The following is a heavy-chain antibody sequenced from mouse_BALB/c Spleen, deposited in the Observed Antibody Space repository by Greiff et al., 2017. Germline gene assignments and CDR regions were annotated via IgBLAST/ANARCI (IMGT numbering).Heavy chain of an antibody. CDR1: GYTFTSYW. Sequence: QVQLKQPGAELVKPGASVKMSCKASGYTFTSYWMHWVKQRPGQGLEWIGVIDPSDSYTSYNQKFKGKATLTVDTSSSTAYMQLSSLTSEDSAVYYCTRIPSITTVAPWFAYWGQGTLVTVSA. V-gene: IGHV1S127*01. CDR2: IDPSDSYT. D-gene: IGHD1-1*01. J-gene: IGHJ3*01. CDR3: TRIPSITTVAPWFAY.